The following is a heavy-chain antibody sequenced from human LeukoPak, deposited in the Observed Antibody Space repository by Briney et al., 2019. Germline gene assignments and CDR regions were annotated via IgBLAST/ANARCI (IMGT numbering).Heavy chain of an antibody. J-gene: IGHJ6*02. Sequence: SETLSLTCAVYGGSFSGYYWSWIRQPPGKGLEWIGEINHSGSTNYNPSLKSRVTISVDTSKNQFSPKLSSVTAADTAVYYCARDGGIIRFGGQDVWGQGTTVTVS. CDR2: INHSGST. CDR3: ARDGGIIRFGGQDV. V-gene: IGHV4-34*01. CDR1: GGSFSGYY. D-gene: IGHD3-16*01.